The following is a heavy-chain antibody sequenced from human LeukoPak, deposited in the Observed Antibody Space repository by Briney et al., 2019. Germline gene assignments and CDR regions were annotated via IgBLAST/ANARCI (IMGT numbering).Heavy chain of an antibody. V-gene: IGHV4-38-2*02. CDR1: GYSISSGYY. J-gene: IGHJ4*02. Sequence: PPETLSLTCTVSGYSISSGYYWGWIRQPPGKGLEWIGSIYHSGSTYYNPSLKSRVTISVDTSKNQFSLKLSSVTAADTAVYYCARDQRNGDYVDYWGQGTLVTVSS. D-gene: IGHD1-1*01. CDR2: IYHSGST. CDR3: ARDQRNGDYVDY.